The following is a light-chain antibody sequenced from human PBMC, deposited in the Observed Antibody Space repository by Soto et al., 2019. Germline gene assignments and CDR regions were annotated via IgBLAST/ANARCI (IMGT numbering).Light chain of an antibody. J-gene: IGKJ1*01. V-gene: IGKV1-5*01. CDR2: DAS. CDR1: QSISSW. Sequence: DLQVTQSPSTLSASVGDSVPITCLASQSISSWLAWYQQKPGKAPKLLIYDASSLESGVPSRFSGSGSGTEFTLTISSLQPDDFATYYCQQYNSYPSTFGQGTKVDIK. CDR3: QQYNSYPST.